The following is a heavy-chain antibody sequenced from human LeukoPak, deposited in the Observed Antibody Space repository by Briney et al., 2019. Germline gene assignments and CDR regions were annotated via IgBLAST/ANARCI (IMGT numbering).Heavy chain of an antibody. J-gene: IGHJ4*02. CDR3: ARDGDPISAAGTMLDY. V-gene: IGHV3-30*04. CDR1: GFTFSSHA. CDR2: ILYDGGDN. Sequence: GRSLRLSCAASGFTFSSHAMHWVRQAPGKGLEWVASILYDGGDNYYTGSVKSRFTISRDNSKKTLDLQMNSLRPEDTAVYFCARDGDPISAAGTMLDYWGLGTLVIVSS. D-gene: IGHD6-13*01.